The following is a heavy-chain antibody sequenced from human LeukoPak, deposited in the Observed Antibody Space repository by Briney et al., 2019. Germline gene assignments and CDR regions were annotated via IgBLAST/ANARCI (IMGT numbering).Heavy chain of an antibody. D-gene: IGHD3-10*01. CDR3: ARYYYGSGSTYFDY. Sequence: SETLSLTCTVSGGSISNSGYYWGWIRQPPGKGLEWIGSIYYSGSTYYNPSLKSRVTISVDTSKNQFSLKLSSVTAADTAVYYCARYYYGSGSTYFDYWGQGTLVTVSS. CDR1: GGSISNSGYY. V-gene: IGHV4-39*01. J-gene: IGHJ4*02. CDR2: IYYSGST.